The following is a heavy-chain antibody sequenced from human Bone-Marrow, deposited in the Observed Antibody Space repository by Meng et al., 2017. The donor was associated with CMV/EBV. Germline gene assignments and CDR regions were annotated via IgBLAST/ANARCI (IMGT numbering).Heavy chain of an antibody. D-gene: IGHD7-27*01. V-gene: IGHV2-5*01. J-gene: IGHJ2*01. Sequence: TLSLTCTVSGGSISSGGYYWSWIRQPPGKALEWLALIYWNDDKRYSPSLKSRLTITKDTSKNQVVLTMTNMDPVDTATYYCARSSWGVYWYFDLWGCGNLVNVAS. CDR2: IYWNDDK. CDR1: GGSISSGGYY. CDR3: ARSSWGVYWYFDL.